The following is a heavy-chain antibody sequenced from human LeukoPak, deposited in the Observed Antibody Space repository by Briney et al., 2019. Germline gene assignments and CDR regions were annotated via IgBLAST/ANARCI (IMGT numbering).Heavy chain of an antibody. CDR1: GFTFSRYS. V-gene: IGHV3-21*01. J-gene: IGHJ4*02. D-gene: IGHD2-2*01. Sequence: PGGSLRLSCAASGFTFSRYSMNWVRQAPGKGLEWGSYISSSSRYIYYADSVKGRFTIYREKDKNSLYMKKNSLRAEDTAVYYCARPPYCSSTSCPPSRYWGQGTLVTVSS. CDR3: ARPPYCSSTSCPPSRY. CDR2: ISSSSRYI.